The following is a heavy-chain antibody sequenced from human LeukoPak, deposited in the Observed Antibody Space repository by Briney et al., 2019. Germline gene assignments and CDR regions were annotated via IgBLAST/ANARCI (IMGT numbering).Heavy chain of an antibody. CDR2: IIPIFGTA. CDR1: GGTFSSYA. CDR3: ARDLSPDYGDYAGY. Sequence: ASVKVSCKASGGTFSSYAISWVRQAPGQGLEWMGGIIPIFGTANYAQKFQGRVTITADESTSTAYMELSSLRSEDTAVYYCARDLSPDYGDYAGYWGQGTLVTVSS. J-gene: IGHJ4*02. V-gene: IGHV1-69*13. D-gene: IGHD4-17*01.